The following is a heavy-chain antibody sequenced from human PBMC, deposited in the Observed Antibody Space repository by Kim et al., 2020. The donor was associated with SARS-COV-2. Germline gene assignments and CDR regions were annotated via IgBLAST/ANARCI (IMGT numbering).Heavy chain of an antibody. CDR3: ARVGVGASFDY. V-gene: IGHV1-18*01. Sequence: ASVKVSCKASGYTFTSYANIWVRQAPGQGLEGMGWISAYNGNTNYAQKLQGRVTMITDTSTSTAYMELRSLRSDDTAVYYCARVGVGASFDYWGQGTLVTVSS. D-gene: IGHD1-26*01. CDR2: ISAYNGNT. CDR1: GYTFTSYA. J-gene: IGHJ4*02.